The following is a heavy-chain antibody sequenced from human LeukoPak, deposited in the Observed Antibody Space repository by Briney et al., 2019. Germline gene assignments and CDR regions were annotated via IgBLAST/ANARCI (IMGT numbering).Heavy chain of an antibody. J-gene: IGHJ5*02. CDR2: ISGSGGST. CDR1: GFTFSSYA. CDR3: AKSPTQQLVRGNWFDP. V-gene: IGHV3-23*01. Sequence: GGSLRLSCAASGFTFSSYAMSWVRQAPGKGLEWVSAISGSGGSTYYADSVKGRFTISRDNSKNTLYLQMNSLRAEDTAVYYCAKSPTQQLVRGNWFDPWGQGTLVTVSS. D-gene: IGHD6-13*01.